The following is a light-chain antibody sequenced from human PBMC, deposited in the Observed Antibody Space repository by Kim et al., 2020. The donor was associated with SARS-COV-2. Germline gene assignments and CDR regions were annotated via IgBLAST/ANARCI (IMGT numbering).Light chain of an antibody. Sequence: VALGQTVRITCQGDSLRSYYATWYQQKPGEAPIVVIYGKNNRPSGIPDRFSGSSSENTASLTITATQAGDEADYYCNSRDTNNNVIFGGGTQLTVL. CDR3: NSRDTNNNVI. CDR2: GKN. CDR1: SLRSYY. J-gene: IGLJ2*01. V-gene: IGLV3-19*01.